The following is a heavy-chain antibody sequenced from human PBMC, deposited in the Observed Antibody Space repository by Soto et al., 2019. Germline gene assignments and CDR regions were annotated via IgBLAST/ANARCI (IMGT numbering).Heavy chain of an antibody. D-gene: IGHD6-19*01. CDR1: GFTLTNNG. V-gene: IGHV3-30*03. CDR3: ARGPNTAVAGRFDY. J-gene: IGHJ4*02. CDR2: ISYDGSNK. Sequence: PGGSLRLSCVASGFTLTNNGMHWVRQAPGKGLEWVALISYDGSNKYYADSVKGRFTISRDNAENSLYLQMNSLRDEDTAVYYCARGPNTAVAGRFDYWGQGTLVTVSS.